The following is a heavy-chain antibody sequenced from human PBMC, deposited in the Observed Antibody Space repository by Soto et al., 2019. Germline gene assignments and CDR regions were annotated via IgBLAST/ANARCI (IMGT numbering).Heavy chain of an antibody. CDR3: ARVPIAIFGVGYYYMDV. CDR1: GFTFSDYY. D-gene: IGHD3-3*01. Sequence: GGSLRLSCAASGFTFSDYYMSWIRQAPGKGLEWVAYISGTGSTIYYADSVKGRFTISRDNAKNSLYLQMNSLRAEDTAVYYCARVPIAIFGVGYYYMDVWGKGTTVTVSS. J-gene: IGHJ6*03. V-gene: IGHV3-11*01. CDR2: ISGTGSTI.